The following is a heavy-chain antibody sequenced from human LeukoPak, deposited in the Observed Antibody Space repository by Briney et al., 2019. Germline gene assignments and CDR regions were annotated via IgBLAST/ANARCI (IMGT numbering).Heavy chain of an antibody. V-gene: IGHV5-51*01. CDR3: ARRPDGPNQGPFDI. CDR2: IYPGDSDT. CDR1: GYSFTTYW. J-gene: IGHJ3*02. D-gene: IGHD5-24*01. Sequence: GESLKISCKGSGYSFTTYWIGWVRQMPGKGLEWMGLIYPGDSDTRYSPSFQGQVTISADKSTTTAYLQWRSLKTSDTAMYYCARRPDGPNQGPFDIWAQGTMVTVSS.